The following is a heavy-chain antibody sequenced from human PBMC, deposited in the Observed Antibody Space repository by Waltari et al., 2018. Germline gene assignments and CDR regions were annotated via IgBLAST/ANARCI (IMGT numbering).Heavy chain of an antibody. CDR1: GFTFRSYA. V-gene: IGHV3-23*03. CDR2: IYSGGSST. J-gene: IGHJ4*02. Sequence: EVQLLESGGGLVQPGGSLRLSCAASGFTFRSYAMSWVRQAPGKGLEWVSVIYSGGSSTYYADSVKGRFTISRDNSKNTLYLQMNSLRAEDTAVYYCAKDLRGIAAAGIDYWGQGTLVTVSS. D-gene: IGHD6-13*01. CDR3: AKDLRGIAAAGIDY.